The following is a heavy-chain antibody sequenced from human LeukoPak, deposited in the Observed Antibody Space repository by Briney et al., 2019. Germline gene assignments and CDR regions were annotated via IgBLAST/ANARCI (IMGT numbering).Heavy chain of an antibody. CDR2: ISAYNGNT. D-gene: IGHD2-2*02. J-gene: IGHJ6*03. CDR3: AKSIRVVPAAILNYYYYYMDV. Sequence: ASVKVSCKASGYTFTSYGISWVRQAPGQGLEWMGWISAYNGNTNYAQKLQGRVTMTTDTSTSTAYMELRSLRSDDTAVYYCAKSIRVVPAAILNYYYYYMDVWGKGTTVTVSS. CDR1: GYTFTSYG. V-gene: IGHV1-18*01.